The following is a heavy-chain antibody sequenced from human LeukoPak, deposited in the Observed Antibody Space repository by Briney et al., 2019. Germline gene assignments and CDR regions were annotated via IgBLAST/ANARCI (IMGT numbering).Heavy chain of an antibody. Sequence: VSVKVSCKASGYTFTSYDINWVRQATGQGLEWMGWMNPNSGNTGYAQKFQGRVTITRNTSISTAYMELSSLISEDMAVYYCAREGRYYDDAFDIWGQGTMVTVSS. CDR2: MNPNSGNT. V-gene: IGHV1-8*03. CDR1: GYTFTSYD. CDR3: AREGRYYDDAFDI. J-gene: IGHJ3*02. D-gene: IGHD3-22*01.